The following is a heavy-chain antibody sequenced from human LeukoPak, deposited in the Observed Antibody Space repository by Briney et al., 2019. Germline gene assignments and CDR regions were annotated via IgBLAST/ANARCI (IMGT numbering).Heavy chain of an antibody. Sequence: SVKVSCKASGGTFSSYAISWVRQAPGQGLEWMGEIIPIFGTANYAQKFQGRVTITADESTSTAYMELSSLRSEDTAVYYCAREALDEIVVVPAAIMGNWFDPWGQGTLVTVSS. V-gene: IGHV1-69*13. CDR2: IIPIFGTA. D-gene: IGHD2-2*02. CDR1: GGTFSSYA. CDR3: AREALDEIVVVPAAIMGNWFDP. J-gene: IGHJ5*02.